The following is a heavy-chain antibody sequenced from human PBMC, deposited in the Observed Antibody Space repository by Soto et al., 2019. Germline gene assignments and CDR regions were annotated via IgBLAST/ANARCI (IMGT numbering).Heavy chain of an antibody. J-gene: IGHJ4*02. Sequence: PSETLSLTCTVSGDFLSSYYWSWIRQSPVKGLEWIGYIYYSGITNYNPSLKSRVTISIDTSKNQFSLKVKSVTAADTAVYYCARGRLVPAVNFDYWGLGTLVTVSS. V-gene: IGHV4-59*12. D-gene: IGHD2-2*01. CDR1: GDFLSSYY. CDR2: IYYSGIT. CDR3: ARGRLVPAVNFDY.